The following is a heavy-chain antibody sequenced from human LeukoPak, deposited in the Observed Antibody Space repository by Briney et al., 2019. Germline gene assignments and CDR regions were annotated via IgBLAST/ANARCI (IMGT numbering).Heavy chain of an antibody. CDR3: ARVGGTNYYYYGMDV. D-gene: IGHD1-26*01. V-gene: IGHV4-39*07. CDR2: VYYSGST. Sequence: SETLSLTCSVSDGSINSGSFYWAWIRQPPGKGLEWIGSVYYSGSTYYNPSLKSRVTISVDTSKNQFSLKLSSVTAADTAVYYCARVGGTNYYYYGMDVWGQGTTVTVSS. CDR1: DGSINSGSFY. J-gene: IGHJ6*02.